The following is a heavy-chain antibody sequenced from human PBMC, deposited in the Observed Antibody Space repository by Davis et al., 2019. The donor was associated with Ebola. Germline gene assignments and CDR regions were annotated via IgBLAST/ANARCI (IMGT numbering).Heavy chain of an antibody. V-gene: IGHV3-30*04. CDR1: GFTFSSYA. D-gene: IGHD6-6*01. J-gene: IGHJ4*02. CDR3: AKDGYSSSSFSFDY. CDR2: ISYDGSNE. Sequence: GESLKISCAASGFTFSSYAMHWVRQAPGKGLEWVAVISYDGSNEYYANSVKGRFTISRDNSKNTLYLQMNSLRAEDTAVYYCAKDGYSSSSFSFDYWGQGTLVTVSS.